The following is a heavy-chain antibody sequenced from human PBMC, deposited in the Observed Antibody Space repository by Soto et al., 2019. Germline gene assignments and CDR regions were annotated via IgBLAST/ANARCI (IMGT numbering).Heavy chain of an antibody. CDR2: IYYSGST. V-gene: IGHV4-31*03. CDR1: GGSISSGGYY. CDR3: ARLLLWFGELPIHYVDY. Sequence: QVQLQESGPGLVKPSQTLSLTCTVSGGSISSGGYYWSWIRQHPGKGLEWIGYIYYSGSTYYNPSLKSRFTISVDTSKNQFSLKLSSVTAADTAVYYCARLLLWFGELPIHYVDYWGQGTLVTVSS. D-gene: IGHD3-10*01. J-gene: IGHJ4*02.